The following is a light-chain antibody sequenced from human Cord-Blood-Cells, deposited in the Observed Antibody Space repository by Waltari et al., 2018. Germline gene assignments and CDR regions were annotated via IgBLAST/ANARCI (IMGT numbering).Light chain of an antibody. J-gene: IGKJ1*01. V-gene: IGKV3-15*01. CDR1: QSVSSN. CDR3: QQYNNWPRT. Sequence: EIVTTLSTATVCVSAGERATLSCRPSQSVSSNLAWYQQKPGQAPRLLIYGGSTRATGIQARFSGSGSGTDCSLTISSLQSGDFAVDYCQQYNNWPRTFGQGTKVEIK. CDR2: GGS.